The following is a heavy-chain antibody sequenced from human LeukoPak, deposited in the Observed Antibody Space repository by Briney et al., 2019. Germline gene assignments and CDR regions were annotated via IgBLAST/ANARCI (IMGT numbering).Heavy chain of an antibody. Sequence: GASVKVSCKASGYTFTGYYLHWVRQAPGQGLEWMGRINPSSGGTNYAQMFQDRVTMTRDTSISTAYMEVSRLRSDETAVDYCAIWGEGYDSVDYWGQGTLVTVSS. J-gene: IGHJ4*02. CDR3: AIWGEGYDSVDY. CDR2: INPSSGGT. D-gene: IGHD3-16*01. CDR1: GYTFTGYY. V-gene: IGHV1-2*06.